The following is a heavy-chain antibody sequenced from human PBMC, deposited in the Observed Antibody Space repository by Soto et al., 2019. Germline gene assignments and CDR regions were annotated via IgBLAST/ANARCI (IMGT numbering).Heavy chain of an antibody. CDR2: IHAGNGDT. Sequence: GASVKVSCKASGYTFTNYGIHWVRQAPGQGLEWLGWIHAGNGDTRYSPKFQGRVTITRDTSASTAYMELRSLTSRDTAIFYCVTSDWAWWGQGTQVTSPQ. D-gene: IGHD3-9*01. CDR3: VTSDWAW. J-gene: IGHJ4*02. CDR1: GYTFTNYG. V-gene: IGHV1-3*01.